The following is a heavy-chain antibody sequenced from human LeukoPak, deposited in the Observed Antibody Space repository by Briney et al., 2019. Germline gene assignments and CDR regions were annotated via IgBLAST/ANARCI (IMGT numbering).Heavy chain of an antibody. D-gene: IGHD5-12*01. CDR1: GGSISSYY. CDR2: IYYSGST. CDR3: ARYVDIVATIIDY. Sequence: PSETLSLTCTVSGGSISSYYWSWIRQPPGKGLEWIGYIYYSGSTNYNPSLKSRVTISVDTSKNQFSLKLSSVTAADTAVYYCARYVDIVATIIDYWGQGTLVTVSS. V-gene: IGHV4-59*12. J-gene: IGHJ4*02.